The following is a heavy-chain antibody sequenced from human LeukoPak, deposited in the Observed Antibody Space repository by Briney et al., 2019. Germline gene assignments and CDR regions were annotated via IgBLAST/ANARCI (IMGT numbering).Heavy chain of an antibody. Sequence: AGGSLRLSCAASGFTFSSYAMSWVRQAPGKGLEWVSAISGSGGSTYYADSVKGRFTISRDNSKNTLYPQMNSLRAEDTAVYYCAKTLSSGWYFFWGQGTLVTVSS. V-gene: IGHV3-23*01. CDR2: ISGSGGST. CDR1: GFTFSSYA. CDR3: AKTLSSGWYFF. J-gene: IGHJ4*02. D-gene: IGHD6-19*01.